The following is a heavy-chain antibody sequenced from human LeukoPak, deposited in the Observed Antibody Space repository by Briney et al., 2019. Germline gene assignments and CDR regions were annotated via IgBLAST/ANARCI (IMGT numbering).Heavy chain of an antibody. J-gene: IGHJ4*02. CDR2: ISAYSGNT. V-gene: IGHV1-18*01. CDR3: AISQGSYYDTSGYLGGDY. D-gene: IGHD3-22*01. CDR1: GYTFTNYG. Sequence: GPVKVSCKASGYTFTNYGIFWLRQAPGQGLEWMGWISAYSGNTNYAQKLQGRVTMTTETSTSTAYMELESLRSDDTAVYYCAISQGSYYDTSGYLGGDYWGQGTLVTVSS.